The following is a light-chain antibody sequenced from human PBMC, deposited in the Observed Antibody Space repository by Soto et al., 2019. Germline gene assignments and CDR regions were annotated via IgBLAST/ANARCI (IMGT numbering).Light chain of an antibody. CDR1: QSFRTNY. Sequence: EIVLTQSPGTLSLSPGERATLSCRASQSFRTNYLGWYQQKTGQAHRLLIYGASSMAAGIPDRFSGSGSGTDFTLTIRSLEPEDFAVYYCQQYDTSPWTFGQGTKVEIK. J-gene: IGKJ1*01. V-gene: IGKV3-20*01. CDR3: QQYDTSPWT. CDR2: GAS.